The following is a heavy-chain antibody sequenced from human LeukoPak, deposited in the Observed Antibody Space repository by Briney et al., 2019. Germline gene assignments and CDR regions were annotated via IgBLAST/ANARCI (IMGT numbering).Heavy chain of an antibody. V-gene: IGHV3-7*01. CDR2: IKQDGSEK. J-gene: IGHJ5*02. CDR3: ARDGGGIAVAPNWFDP. CDR1: GFTFSSYW. D-gene: IGHD6-19*01. Sequence: GRSLRLSCAASGFTFSSYWTSWVRQAPGKGLEWVANIKQDGSEKYYVDSVKGRFTISRDNAKNSLYLQMNSLRAEDTAVYYCARDGGGIAVAPNWFDPWGQGTLVTVSS.